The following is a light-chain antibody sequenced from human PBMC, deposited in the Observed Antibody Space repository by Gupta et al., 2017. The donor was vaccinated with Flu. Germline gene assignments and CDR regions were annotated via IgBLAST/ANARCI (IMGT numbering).Light chain of an antibody. CDR2: KAS. CDR1: QSISSW. CDR3: QQDNTYPWT. J-gene: IGKJ1*01. V-gene: IGKV1-5*03. Sequence: DIQMTQSPSTLSASVGDRVTITCRASQSISSWLAWYQQKPEKAPNLLIYKASSLESGVPSRFSGSGSGTEFTLTISSLQPDDFATYYCQQDNTYPWTFGQGTKVEIK.